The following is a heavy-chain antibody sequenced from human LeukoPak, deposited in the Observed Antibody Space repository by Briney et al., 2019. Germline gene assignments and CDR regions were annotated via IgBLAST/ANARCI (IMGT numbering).Heavy chain of an antibody. Sequence: GRSLRLSCAASGFTFSSYGMHWVRQAPGKGLEWVAVIWYDGTNKYYADSVKGRFTISRDNSKNTLYLQMNSLRAEDTAVYYCARDAVYSSSWQYYWGQGTLVTVSS. CDR3: ARDAVYSSSWQYY. J-gene: IGHJ4*02. CDR1: GFTFSSYG. V-gene: IGHV3-33*01. CDR2: IWYDGTNK. D-gene: IGHD6-13*01.